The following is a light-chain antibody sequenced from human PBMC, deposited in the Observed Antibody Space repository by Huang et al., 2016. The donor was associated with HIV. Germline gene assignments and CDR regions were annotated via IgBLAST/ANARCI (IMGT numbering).Light chain of an antibody. Sequence: DIQMTQSPSSLSASVGDRVTITCRASQSIDNYINWYQQKPGKAPKLLSYVSSTLQRGVPPRFSGSGAGTDFTLTISSLQPEDFATYYCQQSYGRPFTFGPGTTVDI. CDR3: QQSYGRPFT. J-gene: IGKJ3*01. V-gene: IGKV1-39*01. CDR2: VSS. CDR1: QSIDNY.